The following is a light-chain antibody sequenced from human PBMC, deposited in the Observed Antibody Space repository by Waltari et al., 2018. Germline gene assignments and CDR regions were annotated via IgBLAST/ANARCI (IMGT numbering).Light chain of an antibody. V-gene: IGKV3-20*01. CDR2: GAS. J-gene: IGKJ1*01. CDR3: QQYGSSPPWT. Sequence: DIVLTQSPGTLSLSPGERATLSCRASQSVSSSHLAWYQQNPGQAPKLLIYGASNSATGIPDRFSGSGSGTDFTLTISRLDPEDFAVYYCQQYGSSPPWTFGQGTKVEIK. CDR1: QSVSSSH.